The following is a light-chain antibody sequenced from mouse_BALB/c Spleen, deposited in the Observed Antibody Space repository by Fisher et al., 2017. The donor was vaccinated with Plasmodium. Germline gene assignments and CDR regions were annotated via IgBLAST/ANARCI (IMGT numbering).Light chain of an antibody. CDR2: YAS. CDR1: QSISHN. CDR3: QQSNSWPLT. V-gene: IGKV5-43*01. J-gene: IGKJ5*01. Sequence: DIVLTQTPVTLSVTPGDSVSLSCRASQSISHNLHWYQQKSLESPRLLINYASQSISGIPSRFSGSGSGTDFTLSINRVETEDFGMYFCQQSNSWPLTFGAGTKLELK.